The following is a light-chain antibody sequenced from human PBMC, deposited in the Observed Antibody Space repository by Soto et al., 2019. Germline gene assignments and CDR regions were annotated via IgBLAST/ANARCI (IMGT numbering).Light chain of an antibody. CDR1: QSVNSRY. Sequence: EIALTQSPGTLSLSPGERATLSCRASQSVNSRYLAWYQQKPGQAPRLLIYGASSRATGIPDRFSGSGSGTDFTLTISRLEPEDFAVYYCQNYDRSQTLGQGTKVEIK. J-gene: IGKJ1*01. CDR2: GAS. CDR3: QNYDRSQT. V-gene: IGKV3-20*01.